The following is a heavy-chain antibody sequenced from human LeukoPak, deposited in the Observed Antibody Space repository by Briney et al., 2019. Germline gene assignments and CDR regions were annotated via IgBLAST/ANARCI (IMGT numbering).Heavy chain of an antibody. Sequence: PSETLSLTCTVSGGSISSYYWSWIRQPPGKGLEWIGYIYYSGSTNYNPSLKSRVTISVDTSKNQFSLKLSSVTAADTAVYYCARGALDTWYYYYYGMDVWGQGTTVTVSS. CDR1: GGSISSYY. J-gene: IGHJ6*02. CDR3: ARGALDTWYYYYYGMDV. V-gene: IGHV4-59*01. CDR2: IYYSGST. D-gene: IGHD1-1*01.